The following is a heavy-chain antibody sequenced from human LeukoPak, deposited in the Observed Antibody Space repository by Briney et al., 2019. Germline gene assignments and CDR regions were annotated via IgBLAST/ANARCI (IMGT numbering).Heavy chain of an antibody. V-gene: IGHV1-18*01. Sequence: ASVKVSCKTSGYSENFYGITWVRQVAGQGLEWMGWISAQHGQTEYAPNSQDRVTMTTDTYTNTAYMELRSLRSDDTAVYYCARASETIAYCSSTSCYPRRRGLDYWGQGTLVTVSS. CDR2: ISAQHGQT. D-gene: IGHD2-2*01. CDR1: GYSENFYG. CDR3: ARASETIAYCSSTSCYPRRRGLDY. J-gene: IGHJ4*02.